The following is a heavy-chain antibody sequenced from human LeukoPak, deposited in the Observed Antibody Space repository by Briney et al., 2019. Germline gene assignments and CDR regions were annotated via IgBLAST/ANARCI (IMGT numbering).Heavy chain of an antibody. Sequence: ASVKVSCKASGYTFTSYEINWVRQATGQGLEWMGWMNPNSGDTAFAQKFQGRITMTRSTSITTAYMELSSPRSEDTAVYYCARGLGTHDSSELTWPMISFWGQGTLVSVSS. D-gene: IGHD3-22*01. CDR3: ARGLGTHDSSELTWPMISF. J-gene: IGHJ4*02. V-gene: IGHV1-8*01. CDR2: MNPNSGDT. CDR1: GYTFTSYE.